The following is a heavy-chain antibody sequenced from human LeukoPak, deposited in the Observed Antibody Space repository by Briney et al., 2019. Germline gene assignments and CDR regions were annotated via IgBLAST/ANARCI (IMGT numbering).Heavy chain of an antibody. CDR2: MNPNSGNT. Sequence: ASVKVSCKASGYTFTSYDINWVRQATGQGLEWMGWMNPNSGNTGYAQKFQGRVTITRNTSISTAYMELSSLRSADTAVYYCARYGRDGARFDYWGQGTLVTVSS. V-gene: IGHV1-8*03. J-gene: IGHJ4*02. D-gene: IGHD4-17*01. CDR1: GYTFTSYD. CDR3: ARYGRDGARFDY.